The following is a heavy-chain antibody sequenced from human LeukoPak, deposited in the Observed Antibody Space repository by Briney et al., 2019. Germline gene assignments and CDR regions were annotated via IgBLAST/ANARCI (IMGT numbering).Heavy chain of an antibody. Sequence: GGSLRLSCAASGFTFDDYGMSWVRQAPGKGLEWVSGINWNGGSTGYADSVKGRSTISRDNAKNSLYLQMNSLRAEDTALYYCAREKPRYYYGSGSYSDAFDIWGQGTMVTVSS. V-gene: IGHV3-20*04. D-gene: IGHD3-10*01. CDR3: AREKPRYYYGSGSYSDAFDI. CDR1: GFTFDDYG. CDR2: INWNGGST. J-gene: IGHJ3*02.